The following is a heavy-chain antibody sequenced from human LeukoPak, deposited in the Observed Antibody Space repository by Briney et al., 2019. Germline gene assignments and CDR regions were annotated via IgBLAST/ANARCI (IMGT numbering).Heavy chain of an antibody. D-gene: IGHD5-24*01. Sequence: GGSLRLSCAASGFTFSSYGMHWVRQAPGKGLEWVAVIWYDGSNKYYADSVKGRFTISRDNSKNTLYLQMNSLRAEDTAVYYCAEELDGYNSGFDYWGQGTLVTVSS. V-gene: IGHV3-33*06. J-gene: IGHJ4*02. CDR3: AEELDGYNSGFDY. CDR2: IWYDGSNK. CDR1: GFTFSSYG.